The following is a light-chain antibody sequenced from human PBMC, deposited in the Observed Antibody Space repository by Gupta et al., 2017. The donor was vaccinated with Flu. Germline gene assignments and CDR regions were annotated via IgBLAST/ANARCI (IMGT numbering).Light chain of an antibody. CDR3: EQEGNSPST. CDR1: QSVRSGY. V-gene: IGKV3-20*01. CDR2: GAS. Sequence: GTLSLSPGERGTLSCRASQSVRSGYLAWHQQKSVQAPRLLIYGASRKAPGSPDRSTGSASGTDFTLNISVVDPEDFAVYCCEQEGNSPSTFGQGTKVDFK. J-gene: IGKJ1*01.